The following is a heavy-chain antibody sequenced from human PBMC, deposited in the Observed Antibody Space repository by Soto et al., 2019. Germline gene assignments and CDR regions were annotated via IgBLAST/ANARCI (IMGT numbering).Heavy chain of an antibody. Sequence: SETLSLTCTVSGGSISSYYWSWIRQPPGKGLEWIGYIYYSGTTNYNPSLKSRVTISVDTSKNQFSLKLSSVTAADTAVYYCARAPGYDFWSGYYKRNWFDPWGQGTLVTVSS. CDR1: GGSISSYY. CDR3: ARAPGYDFWSGYYKRNWFDP. V-gene: IGHV4-59*01. CDR2: IYYSGTT. D-gene: IGHD3-3*01. J-gene: IGHJ5*02.